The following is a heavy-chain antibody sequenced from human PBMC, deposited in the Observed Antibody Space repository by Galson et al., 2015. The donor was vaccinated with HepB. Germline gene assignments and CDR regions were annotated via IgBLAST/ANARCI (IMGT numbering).Heavy chain of an antibody. CDR3: ARGRFSTRLYYYYYMDV. CDR2: ISAYNGNT. CDR1: GYTFTSYG. V-gene: IGHV1-18*04. Sequence: SVKVSCKASGYTFTSYGISWVRQAPGQGLEWMGWISAYNGNTNYAQKLQGRVTMTTDTSTSTAYMELRSLRSDDTAVYYCARGRFSTRLYYYYYMDVWGKGTTVTVSS. J-gene: IGHJ6*03. D-gene: IGHD4-17*01.